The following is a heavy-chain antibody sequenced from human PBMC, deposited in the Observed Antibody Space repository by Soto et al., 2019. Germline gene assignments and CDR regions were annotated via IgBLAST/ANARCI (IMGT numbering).Heavy chain of an antibody. D-gene: IGHD6-19*01. CDR1: GFTVSSNY. V-gene: IGHV3-53*01. CDR2: IYSGGST. Sequence: EVQLVESGGGLIQPGGSLRLSCAASGFTVSSNYMNWVRQAPGKGLEWVSVIYSGGSTYYADSVKGRFTISRDNSKNTLYLQMNSLRAEATAVYYCARGLRYSTGWYYFDYWGQGTLVTVSS. J-gene: IGHJ4*02. CDR3: ARGLRYSTGWYYFDY.